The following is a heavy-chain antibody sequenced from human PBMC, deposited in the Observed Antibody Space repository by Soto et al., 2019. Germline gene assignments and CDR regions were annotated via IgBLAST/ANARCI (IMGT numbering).Heavy chain of an antibody. CDR2: ISGSGGST. CDR1: GFTFNSYA. Sequence: EVQLLESGGDLVQPGGSLRPSCAASGFTFNSYAMSWVRQAPGKGLEWVSSISGSGGSTHYADSVKGRFTISRDNSKNTLYLQMNSLRAEDTAVYYCAKGRGFCTDGVCYPDPFDYWGQGTLVTVSS. V-gene: IGHV3-23*01. D-gene: IGHD2-8*01. CDR3: AKGRGFCTDGVCYPDPFDY. J-gene: IGHJ4*02.